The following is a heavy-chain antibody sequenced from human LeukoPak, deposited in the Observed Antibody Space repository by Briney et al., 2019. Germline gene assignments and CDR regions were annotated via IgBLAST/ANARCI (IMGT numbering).Heavy chain of an antibody. CDR3: ASSRYDSSGYYGIIGY. CDR2: ISSSSSYI. CDR1: GFTFSRYS. Sequence: GGSLRLSCAASGFTFSRYSMNWVRQAPGKGLGWVSSISSSSSYIYYADSVKGRFTLSRDNAKNSLYLQMNRLRAEDTAVYYCASSRYDSSGYYGIIGYWGQGTLVTVSS. V-gene: IGHV3-21*01. D-gene: IGHD3-22*01. J-gene: IGHJ4*02.